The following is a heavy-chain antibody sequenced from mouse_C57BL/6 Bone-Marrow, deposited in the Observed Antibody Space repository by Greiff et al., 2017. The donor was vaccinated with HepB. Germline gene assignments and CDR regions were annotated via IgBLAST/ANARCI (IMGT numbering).Heavy chain of an antibody. CDR2: IWSGGST. CDR1: GFSLTSYG. J-gene: IGHJ4*01. V-gene: IGHV2-4*01. Sequence: QVQLQQSGPGLVQPSQCLSITCTASGFSLTSYGVHWVRQPPGKGLEWLGVIWSGGSTDYNAAFISRLSISKDNSKSHVFFKMNSLQADDTAIYYCAKNGDYDNYYAMDYWGQGTSVTVSS. D-gene: IGHD2-4*01. CDR3: AKNGDYDNYYAMDY.